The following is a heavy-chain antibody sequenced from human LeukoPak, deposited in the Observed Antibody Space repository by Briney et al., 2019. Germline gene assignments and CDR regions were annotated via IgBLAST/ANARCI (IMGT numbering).Heavy chain of an antibody. CDR2: IYSGGST. CDR3: ATPGTERGLYYYYGMDV. D-gene: IGHD1-14*01. J-gene: IGHJ6*02. CDR1: GFTVSSNY. Sequence: TGGSLRLSCAASGFTVSSNYMSWVRQAPGKGLEWVSVIYSGGSTYYADSVKGRFTISRDNSKNTLYLQMNSLRAEDTAVYYCATPGTERGLYYYYGMDVWGQGTTVTVSS. V-gene: IGHV3-66*01.